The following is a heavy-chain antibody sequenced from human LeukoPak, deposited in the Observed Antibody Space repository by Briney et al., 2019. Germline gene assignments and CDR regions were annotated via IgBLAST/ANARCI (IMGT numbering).Heavy chain of an antibody. Sequence: GGSLRLSCAASGFTFSSYGMHWVRQAPGKGLEWVAFIRYDGSNKYYADSVKGRFTISRDNSKNTLYLQMNSLRAEDTAVYYCARESGYSYGLVGYYFDYWGQGTLVTVSS. D-gene: IGHD5-18*01. CDR1: GFTFSSYG. CDR2: IRYDGSNK. J-gene: IGHJ4*02. V-gene: IGHV3-30*02. CDR3: ARESGYSYGLVGYYFDY.